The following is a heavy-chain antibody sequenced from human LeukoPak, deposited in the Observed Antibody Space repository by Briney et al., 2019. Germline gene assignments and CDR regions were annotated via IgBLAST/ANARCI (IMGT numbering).Heavy chain of an antibody. J-gene: IGHJ4*02. Sequence: PSQTLSLTCTVSGGSISSGGYYWSWIRQHPGKGLEWIGYIYYSGNTYYNPSLKSRVTISVDTSKNQFSLKLSSVTAADTAVYYCARAGRGYSGYDFFDYWGQGTLVTVSS. V-gene: IGHV4-31*03. CDR1: GGSISSGGYY. CDR3: ARAGRGYSGYDFFDY. D-gene: IGHD5-12*01. CDR2: IYYSGNT.